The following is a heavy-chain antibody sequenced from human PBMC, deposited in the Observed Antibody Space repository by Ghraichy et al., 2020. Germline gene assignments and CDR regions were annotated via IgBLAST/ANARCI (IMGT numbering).Heavy chain of an antibody. CDR2: MYYGGSS. CDR1: GGSISSAGYY. J-gene: IGHJ4*02. CDR3: SSTKTAIVSLDY. V-gene: IGHV4-31*03. D-gene: IGHD5-18*01. Sequence: LRLSCTVSGGSISSAGYYWSWIRQHPEKGLEWIGYMYYGGSSYYNPSLTSRVTMSVDTSQNQFSLKLSSVTAADTAVYYCSSTKTAIVSLDYWGQGTLVTVSS.